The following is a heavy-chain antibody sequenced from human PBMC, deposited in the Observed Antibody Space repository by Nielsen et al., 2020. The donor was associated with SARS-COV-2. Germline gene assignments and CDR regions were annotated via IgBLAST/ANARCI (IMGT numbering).Heavy chain of an antibody. J-gene: IGHJ6*02. Sequence: WIRQPPGKGLEWVANIKQDGGEKYYVDSVKGRFTISRDNAKNSLYLQMNSLRAEDTAVYYCARDGYNYGGSDYYYGMDVWGQGTTVTVSS. D-gene: IGHD5-24*01. V-gene: IGHV3-7*01. CDR2: IKQDGGEK. CDR3: ARDGYNYGGSDYYYGMDV.